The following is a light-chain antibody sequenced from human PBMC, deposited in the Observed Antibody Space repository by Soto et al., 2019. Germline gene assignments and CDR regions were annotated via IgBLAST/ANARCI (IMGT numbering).Light chain of an antibody. J-gene: IGLJ3*02. CDR1: TSDVGIYNL. CDR3: SSYAGSRGV. CDR2: EVD. Sequence: QSVLTQPASVSGSPGQSITISCSGTTSDVGIYNLVSWYQQHPGKAPKLVIYEVDKRPSGVSNRFSGSRSGNTASLTISGLQSEDEDDYYCSSYAGSRGVFGGGTKLTVL. V-gene: IGLV2-23*02.